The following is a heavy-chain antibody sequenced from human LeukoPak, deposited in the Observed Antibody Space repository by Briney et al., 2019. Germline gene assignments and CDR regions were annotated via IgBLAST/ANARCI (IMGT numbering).Heavy chain of an antibody. Sequence: SETLSLTCTVSGVSISSSNSYWGWIRQPPGKGLEWIGSIYYSGNTYYNASLKSQVSISIDTSKNQFSLKLSSVTAADTAVYYCARSRSPLSWEILPGAAFDIWGQGTMVTVSS. CDR3: ARSRSPLSWEILPGAAFDI. V-gene: IGHV4-39*07. CDR1: GVSISSSNSY. D-gene: IGHD1-26*01. J-gene: IGHJ3*02. CDR2: IYYSGNT.